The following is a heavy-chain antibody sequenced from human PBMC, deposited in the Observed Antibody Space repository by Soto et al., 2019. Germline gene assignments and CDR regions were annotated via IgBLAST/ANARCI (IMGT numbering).Heavy chain of an antibody. V-gene: IGHV1-69*02. J-gene: IGHJ4*02. CDR1: GGTFSSYT. CDR2: IIPILGIA. Sequence: QVQLVQSGAEVKKPGSSVKVSCKASGGTFSSYTISWVRQAPGQGLEWMGRIIPILGIANYAQKFQGRVTITADKSTSTAYMERSSLRSEDTAVYYCARAAGGGGSFDYWGQGTLVTVSS. D-gene: IGHD5-12*01. CDR3: ARAAGGGGSFDY.